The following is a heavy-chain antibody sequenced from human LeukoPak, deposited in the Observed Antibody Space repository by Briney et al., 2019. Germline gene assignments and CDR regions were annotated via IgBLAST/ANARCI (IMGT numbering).Heavy chain of an antibody. J-gene: IGHJ3*02. Sequence: PGRSLRLSCAASGFTLSSYGMHWVRQAPGKGLEWVAVIWYDGSNKYYADSVKGRFTISRDNSKNTLYLQMNSLRAEDTAVYYCAIIAGGDAFDIWGQGTMVTVSS. CDR3: AIIAGGDAFDI. CDR2: IWYDGSNK. D-gene: IGHD6-13*01. V-gene: IGHV3-33*01. CDR1: GFTLSSYG.